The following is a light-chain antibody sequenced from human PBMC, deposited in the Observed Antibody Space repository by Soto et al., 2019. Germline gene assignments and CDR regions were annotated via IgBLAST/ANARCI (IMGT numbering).Light chain of an antibody. V-gene: IGKV1-39*01. Sequence: DIQMTPSPSSLSASVGDRVTITCRASQSISSYLNWYQQKPGKAPKLLIYAASSVQSGVPSRFSGSGSGTDFTLTISSLQPEDFATYYCQQSYSTPRVTFGQGTKVDI. CDR2: AAS. CDR1: QSISSY. CDR3: QQSYSTPRVT. J-gene: IGKJ1*01.